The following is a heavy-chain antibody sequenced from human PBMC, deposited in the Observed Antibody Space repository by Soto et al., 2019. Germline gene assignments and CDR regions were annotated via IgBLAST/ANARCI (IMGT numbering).Heavy chain of an antibody. V-gene: IGHV4-34*01. D-gene: IGHD1-1*01. Sequence: SETLSLTCAVYGGSFSGYYWSWIRQPPGKGLEWIGEINHSGSTNYNPSLKSRVTISVDTSKNQFSLKLSSVTAADTAVYYCARGPRALWHTPRNDYFQHWGQGTLVTVSS. CDR2: INHSGST. CDR1: GGSFSGYY. CDR3: ARGPRALWHTPRNDYFQH. J-gene: IGHJ1*01.